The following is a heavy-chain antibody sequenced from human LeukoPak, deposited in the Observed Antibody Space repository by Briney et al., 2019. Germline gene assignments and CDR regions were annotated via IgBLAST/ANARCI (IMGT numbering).Heavy chain of an antibody. V-gene: IGHV4-34*01. D-gene: IGHD3-3*01. CDR1: GGSFSGYY. CDR3: ARGCKIFGVVTIDY. J-gene: IGHJ4*02. CDR2: INHSGST. Sequence: SETLSLTCAVYGGSFSGYYWSWIRQPPGKGLEWIGEINHSGSTNYNPSLKSRVTISVDTSKNQFSLKLSSVTAADTAVYYCARGCKIFGVVTIDYWGQGTLVTVSS.